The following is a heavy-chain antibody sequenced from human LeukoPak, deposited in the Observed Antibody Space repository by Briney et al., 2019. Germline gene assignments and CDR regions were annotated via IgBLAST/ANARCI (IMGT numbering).Heavy chain of an antibody. V-gene: IGHV1-18*01. D-gene: IGHD3-22*01. CDR1: XYTFTXXX. J-gene: IGHJ3*02. Sequence: XCXXSXYTFTXXXISWXRQAPGQGLEWMGWISAYNGNTNYAQKLQGRVTMTTDTSTSTAYMELRSLRSDDTAVYYCARDYYDSSGYYYWAAFDIWGQGTMVTVSS. CDR3: ARDYYDSSGYYYWAAFDI. CDR2: ISAYNGNT.